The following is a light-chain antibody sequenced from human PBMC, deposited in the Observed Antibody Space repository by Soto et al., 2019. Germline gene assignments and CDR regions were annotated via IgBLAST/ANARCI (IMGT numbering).Light chain of an antibody. Sequence: QSVLTQPPSVSAAPGQKVTISCSGSTSNIGNNGVDWHHQLPGTAPKLLIYGNDKRPSGIPDRFSGSKSGTSATLCITGLQTGDEADYYCATWDSSLSAYVFGTGTKLSVL. CDR1: TSNIGNNG. V-gene: IGLV1-51*02. J-gene: IGLJ1*01. CDR2: GND. CDR3: ATWDSSLSAYV.